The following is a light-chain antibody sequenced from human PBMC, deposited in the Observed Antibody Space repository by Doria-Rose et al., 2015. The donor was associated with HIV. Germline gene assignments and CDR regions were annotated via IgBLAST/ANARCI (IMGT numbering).Light chain of an antibody. CDR1: QSFSSTY. CDR2: DGS. J-gene: IGKJ1*01. Sequence: LTQSPGTLSLSPGERATLSCRASQSFSSTYLAWYQQKPGQSPSLLIYDGSTRATGIPDRFSASGSGTDFTLTINRLEPEDFALYYCHQYGTSWTFGQGTKVEI. CDR3: HQYGTSWT. V-gene: IGKV3-20*01.